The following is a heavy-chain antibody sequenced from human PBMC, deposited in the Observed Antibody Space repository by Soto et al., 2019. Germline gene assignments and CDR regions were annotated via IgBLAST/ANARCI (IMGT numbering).Heavy chain of an antibody. CDR3: ARDMSSGYESYYFDY. D-gene: IGHD3-22*01. CDR1: GYLISSGYY. Sequence: SETLSLTCSVSGYLISSGYYWGWVRQTPGKGLEWLGSIDYSGKTYKNPSLKSRVSASVDLSQNQFSLNLRSVTAADTAVYFCARDMSSGYESYYFDYWGQGTLVTVSS. CDR2: IDYSGKT. J-gene: IGHJ4*02. V-gene: IGHV4-38-2*02.